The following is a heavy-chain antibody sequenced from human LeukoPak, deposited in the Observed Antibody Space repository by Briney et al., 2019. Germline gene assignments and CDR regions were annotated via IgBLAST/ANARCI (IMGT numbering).Heavy chain of an antibody. Sequence: PSETLSLTCAVYGGSFSGHYWSWIRQPPGQGLEWLAEINHGGSTSYSPSLKSRASISADKSKNQFSLRLTSVTTADTAVYYCASLVHYDFWSGYFRPSDAIDVWGQGTAVTVSS. CDR1: GGSFSGHY. D-gene: IGHD3-3*01. CDR2: INHGGST. J-gene: IGHJ3*01. CDR3: ASLVHYDFWSGYFRPSDAIDV. V-gene: IGHV4-34*01.